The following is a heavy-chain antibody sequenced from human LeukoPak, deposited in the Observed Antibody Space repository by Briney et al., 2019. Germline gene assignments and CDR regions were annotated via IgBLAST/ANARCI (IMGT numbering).Heavy chain of an antibody. CDR3: ARVDDLDAFDM. CDR2: ISRSGGST. Sequence: PGGSLRLSCAASGFTFNNYTMSWVRQAPGKGLEWVSTISRSGGSTYYADSVKGRFTISRDNSKNTLFLQINSLRPEDTAVYYCARVDDLDAFDMWGQGTLVTVSS. J-gene: IGHJ3*02. CDR1: GFTFNNYT. V-gene: IGHV3-23*01. D-gene: IGHD2-2*03.